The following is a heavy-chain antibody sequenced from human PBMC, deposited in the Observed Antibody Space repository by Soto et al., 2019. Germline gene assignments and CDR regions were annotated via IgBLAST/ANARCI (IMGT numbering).Heavy chain of an antibody. CDR3: AKVGARYYYYGMDV. D-gene: IGHD1-26*01. J-gene: IGHJ6*02. Sequence: PGGSLRLSCAASGFTFSTYAMRWVRPAPGKGLEWVSAISGSGGSTYYADSVKGRFTISRDNSKNTLYLQMDSLRAEDTAVYYCAKVGARYYYYGMDVWGQGTTVTVSS. CDR2: ISGSGGST. V-gene: IGHV3-23*01. CDR1: GFTFSTYA.